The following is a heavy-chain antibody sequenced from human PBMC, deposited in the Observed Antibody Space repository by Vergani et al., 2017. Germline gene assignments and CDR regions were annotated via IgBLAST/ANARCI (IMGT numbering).Heavy chain of an antibody. CDR1: GFSLSNARMG. CDR2: IFSNDEK. CDR3: ARMEKTDYYGSGTFDY. V-gene: IGHV2-26*01. D-gene: IGHD3-10*01. J-gene: IGHJ4*02. Sequence: QVTLQESGPVLVKPTETLTLTCTVSGFSLSNARMGVIWIRQPPGKALEWLAHIFSNDEKSYSQSLKSRLTISKGTSKSQVVFTMTNMDPVDTATYYCARMEKTDYYGSGTFDYWGQGTLVTVYS.